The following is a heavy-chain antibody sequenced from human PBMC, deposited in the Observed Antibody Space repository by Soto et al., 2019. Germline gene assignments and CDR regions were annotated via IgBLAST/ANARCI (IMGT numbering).Heavy chain of an antibody. CDR2: ISAYNGNT. CDR3: ARDFEAYCGGDCYPPPDY. D-gene: IGHD2-21*02. J-gene: IGHJ4*02. Sequence: ASVKVSCKXSGYTFTSYGISWVRQAPGQGLEWMGWISAYNGNTNYAQKLQGRVTMTTDTSTSTAYMELRSLRSDDTAVYYCARDFEAYCGGDCYPPPDYWGQGTLVTVSS. CDR1: GYTFTSYG. V-gene: IGHV1-18*04.